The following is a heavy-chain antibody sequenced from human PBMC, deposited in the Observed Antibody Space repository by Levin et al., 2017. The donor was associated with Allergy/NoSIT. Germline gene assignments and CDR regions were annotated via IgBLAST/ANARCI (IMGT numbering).Heavy chain of an antibody. CDR3: ARDRGTSNYYYYAMDV. CDR2: ISSSGTTI. V-gene: IGHV3-48*03. J-gene: IGHJ6*02. Sequence: QPGGSLRLSCAASGLTFSSYEMNWVRQAPGKGLEWVSYISSSGTTIYYADSVKGRFTISRDNAKNSLYLQMNSLRAEDAAVYYCARDRGTSNYYYYAMDVWGQGTTVTVSS. CDR1: GLTFSSYE.